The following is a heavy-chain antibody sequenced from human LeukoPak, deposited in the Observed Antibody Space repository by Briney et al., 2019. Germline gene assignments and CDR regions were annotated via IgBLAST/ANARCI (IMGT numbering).Heavy chain of an antibody. CDR2: IYYSGST. CDR3: ARAGYSGYDSDY. J-gene: IGHJ4*02. Sequence: PSETLSLTCTVSGGSISSYYWSWIRQPPGKGLEWIGYIYYSGSTNYNPSLKSRVTISVDTSKNQFSLKLSSVTAADTAVYYCARAGYSGYDSDYWGQGTLVTVSS. CDR1: GGSISSYY. V-gene: IGHV4-59*01. D-gene: IGHD5-12*01.